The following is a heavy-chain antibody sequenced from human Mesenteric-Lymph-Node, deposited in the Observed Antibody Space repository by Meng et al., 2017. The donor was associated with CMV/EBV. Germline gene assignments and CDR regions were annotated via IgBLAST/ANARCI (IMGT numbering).Heavy chain of an antibody. CDR3: ARALRFLLHDFDY. J-gene: IGHJ4*02. CDR1: GFTFSSYS. V-gene: IGHV3-21*01. CDR2: ISSSSSYI. D-gene: IGHD3-3*01. Sequence: GESLKISCAASGFTFSSYSMNWVRQAPGKGLEWVSSISSSSSYIYYADSVKGRFTISRDNAKNSLYLRMNSLRAEDTAVYYCARALRFLLHDFDYWGQGTLVTVSS.